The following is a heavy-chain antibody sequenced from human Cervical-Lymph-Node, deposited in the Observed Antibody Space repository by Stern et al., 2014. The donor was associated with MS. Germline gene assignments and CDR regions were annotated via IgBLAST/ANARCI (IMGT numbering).Heavy chain of an antibody. V-gene: IGHV4-61*02. J-gene: IGHJ5*02. D-gene: IGHD6-19*01. CDR3: ARETVAADNNWFDP. Sequence: QVQLQESGPGLVKPSQTLSLTCTVSGGSISSGNYYWSWIRQPAGKGLEWIGRIYTSGSTKYNPSLKSRVTISVDMPKNHFSLKLSSVTAADTAVYYCARETVAADNNWFDPWGQGTLVTVSS. CDR2: IYTSGST. CDR1: GGSISSGNYY.